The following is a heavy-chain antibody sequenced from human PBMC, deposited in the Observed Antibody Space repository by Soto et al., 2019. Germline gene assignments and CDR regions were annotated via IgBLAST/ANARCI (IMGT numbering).Heavy chain of an antibody. CDR3: ARAPFYDILTPDY. Sequence: PSETLSLTCTVSGGSISSYCWNWIRQPPGKGLEWIGYFCYSGSTNINPSLKSRVTISIDTSKNQLSLKLSSVTAADTAVYYCARAPFYDILTPDYWGPGTLVTVS. D-gene: IGHD3-9*01. CDR1: GGSISSYC. CDR2: FCYSGST. J-gene: IGHJ4*02. V-gene: IGHV4-59*01.